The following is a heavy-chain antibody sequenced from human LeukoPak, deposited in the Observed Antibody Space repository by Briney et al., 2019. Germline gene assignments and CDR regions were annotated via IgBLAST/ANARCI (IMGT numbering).Heavy chain of an antibody. Sequence: WASVKVSCKTSGYTFTNYAMNWVRQAPGQGLEWMGWIHPSTGNPTYAQGFTGRFVFSLDTSVSTTYLQISSLKAEDTAVYYCARAFQSLGGLSLPDYWGQGTPVTVSS. CDR1: GYTFTNYA. D-gene: IGHD3-16*02. CDR3: ARAFQSLGGLSLPDY. J-gene: IGHJ4*02. V-gene: IGHV7-4-1*02. CDR2: IHPSTGNP.